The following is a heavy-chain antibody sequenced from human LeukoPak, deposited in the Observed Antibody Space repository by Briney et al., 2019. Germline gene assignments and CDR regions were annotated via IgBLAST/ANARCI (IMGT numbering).Heavy chain of an antibody. CDR2: IYHSGTT. V-gene: IGHV4-59*08. J-gene: IGHJ4*02. CDR1: GGSIRSYY. CDR3: AKTVFLPGWHFDS. D-gene: IGHD3-9*01. Sequence: PSETLSLTCSVSGGSIRSYYWSWIRQPPGKGLEWIGYIYHSGTTSYNPSLKSRVTISVDTSRNQFSLKLNSVTAADTAVYYCAKTVFLPGWHFDSWGQGALVTVSS.